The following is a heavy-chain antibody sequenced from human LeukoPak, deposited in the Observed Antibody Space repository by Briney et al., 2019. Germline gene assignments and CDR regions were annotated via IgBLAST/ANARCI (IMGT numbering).Heavy chain of an antibody. J-gene: IGHJ4*02. Sequence: GESLKISCKGSGYSFTSYWIGWVRQMPGKGLEYMGIIHPGDSDTRYSPSFQGQVTISVDRSSSTAYIQWSRLKASDTAMYYCATHPGRLQPGFDNWGQGTLVTVSS. CDR3: ATHPGRLQPGFDN. V-gene: IGHV5-51*01. D-gene: IGHD5-24*01. CDR2: IHPGDSDT. CDR1: GYSFTSYW.